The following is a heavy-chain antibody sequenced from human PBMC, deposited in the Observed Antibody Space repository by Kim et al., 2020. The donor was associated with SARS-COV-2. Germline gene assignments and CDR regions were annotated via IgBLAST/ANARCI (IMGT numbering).Heavy chain of an antibody. CDR3: ARGGRGDVVGLGYFDL. J-gene: IGHJ2*01. D-gene: IGHD2-2*01. Sequence: KFQGRGTMTRDTSTSTVYMELRSLRSEDTAVYYCARGGRGDVVGLGYFDLWGRGTLVTVSS. V-gene: IGHV1-46*01.